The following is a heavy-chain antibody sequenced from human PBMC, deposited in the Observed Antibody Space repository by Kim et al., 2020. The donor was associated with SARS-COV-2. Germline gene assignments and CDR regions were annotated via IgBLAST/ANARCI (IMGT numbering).Heavy chain of an antibody. Sequence: SETLSLTCTVSGDSISVDGYYWGWIGQPPGKGLEWIATISYSGSTYYNPSLKSLITISVDTAKNQFSLKLSSVTAADTAVYYCARRNRGYHAFDIWGQGTMVTVSS. D-gene: IGHD5-12*01. CDR3: ARRNRGYHAFDI. CDR1: GDSISVDGYY. CDR2: ISYSGST. V-gene: IGHV4-39*01. J-gene: IGHJ3*02.